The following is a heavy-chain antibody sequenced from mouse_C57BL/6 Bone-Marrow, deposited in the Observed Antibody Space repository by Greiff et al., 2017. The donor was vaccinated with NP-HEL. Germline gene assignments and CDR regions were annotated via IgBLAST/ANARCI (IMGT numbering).Heavy chain of an antibody. CDR1: GFTFSSYA. Sequence: EVKLQESGGGLVKPGGSLKLSCAASGFTFSSYAMSWVRQTPEKRLEWVATISDGGSYTYYPDNVKGRFTISRDNAKNNLYLQMSHLKSEDTAMYYCAKLGRHYAMDYWGQGTSVTVSS. V-gene: IGHV5-4*03. CDR2: ISDGGSYT. J-gene: IGHJ4*01. CDR3: AKLGRHYAMDY. D-gene: IGHD4-1*01.